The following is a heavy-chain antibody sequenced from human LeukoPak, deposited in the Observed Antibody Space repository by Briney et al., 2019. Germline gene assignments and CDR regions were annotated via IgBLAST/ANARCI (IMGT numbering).Heavy chain of an antibody. V-gene: IGHV3-23*01. D-gene: IGHD1-26*01. CDR3: AKGGKWDVTPFDY. Sequence: QAGGSLRLSCAASGFTFTSYSMNWVRQAPGKGLEWASTISGGGGSTYYADSVKGRFTISRDNSKNTLYLQVNSLRAEDTAVYYCAKGGKWDVTPFDYWGQGTLVTVSS. CDR2: ISGGGGST. J-gene: IGHJ4*02. CDR1: GFTFTSYS.